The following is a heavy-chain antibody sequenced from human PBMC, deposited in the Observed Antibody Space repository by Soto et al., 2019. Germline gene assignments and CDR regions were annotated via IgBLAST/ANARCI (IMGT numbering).Heavy chain of an antibody. Sequence: SGPTLVNPTQTLTLTFTFSVFSLTTSGMCVSWIRQPPGKALEWLARIDWDGDKYYSTSLKTRLTISKDTSKNQVVLTMTNMDPVDTATYYCARIRIGSSWYYYGMDVWGQGTTVTVSS. CDR3: ARIRIGSSWYYYGMDV. CDR2: IDWDGDK. J-gene: IGHJ6*02. D-gene: IGHD6-13*01. CDR1: VFSLTTSGMC. V-gene: IGHV2-70*11.